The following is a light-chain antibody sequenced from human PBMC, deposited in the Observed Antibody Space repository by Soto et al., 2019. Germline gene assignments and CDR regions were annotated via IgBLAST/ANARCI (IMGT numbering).Light chain of an antibody. V-gene: IGKV3-20*01. CDR3: EQYGSSWYT. CDR2: GAS. CDR1: QSVSSSY. J-gene: IGKJ2*01. Sequence: EIVLTQSPGTLSLSAGERATLSCRASQSVSSSYLAWYQQIPGQAPMLLIYGASSMATVIPDRFSGSGSGTDFTLTISRLEPEYFAVYYGEQYGSSWYTFGQGTKLEIK.